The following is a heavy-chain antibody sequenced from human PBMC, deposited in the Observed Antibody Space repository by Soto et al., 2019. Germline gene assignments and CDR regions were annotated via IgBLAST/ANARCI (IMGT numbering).Heavy chain of an antibody. V-gene: IGHV3-74*01. J-gene: IGHJ5*02. Sequence: GGSLRLSCAASGFTFSHYWMHWVRQAPGKGLMWVSRINTDGSRTTYADSVQGRFAISRDNAKNTLYLQMNSLRAEDTAVYYCARVKSGSYDWFDPWGQGTLVTVSS. CDR1: GFTFSHYW. D-gene: IGHD3-10*01. CDR2: INTDGSRT. CDR3: ARVKSGSYDWFDP.